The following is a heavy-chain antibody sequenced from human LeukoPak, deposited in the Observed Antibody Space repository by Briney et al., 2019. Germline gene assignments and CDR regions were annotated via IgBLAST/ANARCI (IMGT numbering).Heavy chain of an antibody. J-gene: IGHJ3*02. V-gene: IGHV4-59*01. CDR3: ARGGTGDAFDI. CDR2: IYYSGST. D-gene: IGHD1-7*01. CDR1: DGSISSYY. Sequence: SETLSLTCTVSDGSISSYYWSWIRQPPGKGLEWIGYIYYSGSTNYNPSLKSRVTISVDTSKNQFSLKLSSVTAADTAVYYCARGGTGDAFDIWGQGTMVTVSS.